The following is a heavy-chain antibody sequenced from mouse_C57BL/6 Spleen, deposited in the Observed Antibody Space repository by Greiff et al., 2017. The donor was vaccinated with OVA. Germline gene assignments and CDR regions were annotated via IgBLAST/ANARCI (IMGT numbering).Heavy chain of an antibody. CDR1: GYTFTSYG. CDR2: IYPRSGNT. D-gene: IGHD2-4*01. CDR3: ARSGNIEGMGDYLYAMDY. Sequence: VQVVESGAELARPGASVKLSCKASGYTFTSYGISWVKQRTGQGLEWIGEIYPRSGNTYYNEKFKGKATLTADKSSSTAYMELRSLTSEDSAVYFCARSGNIEGMGDYLYAMDYWGQGTSVTVSS. V-gene: IGHV1-81*01. J-gene: IGHJ4*01.